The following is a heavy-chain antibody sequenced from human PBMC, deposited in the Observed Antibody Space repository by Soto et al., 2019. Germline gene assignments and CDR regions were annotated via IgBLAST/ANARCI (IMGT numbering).Heavy chain of an antibody. CDR3: ARVIVRHGAYDFQGS. CDR2: ISAKTGNT. Sequence: QVQLVQSGAEVKKPGASVKVSCKTSGYTFSNYGITWVRQAPGQGLEWVGWISAKTGNTKYAQNFQGRVTMTADTSTSTATMELESLRSDDTAVYCCARVIVRHGAYDFQGSWGQGTLVTVSS. D-gene: IGHD5-12*01. V-gene: IGHV1-18*01. CDR1: GYTFSNYG. J-gene: IGHJ5*02.